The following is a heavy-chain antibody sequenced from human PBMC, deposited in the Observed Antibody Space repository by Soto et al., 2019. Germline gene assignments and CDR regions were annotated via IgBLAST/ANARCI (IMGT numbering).Heavy chain of an antibody. V-gene: IGHV3-30-3*01. D-gene: IGHD3-3*01. Sequence: QVQLVESGGGVVQPGRSLRLSCAASGFTFSSYAMHWVRQAPGKGLEWVAVISYDGSNKYYADSVKGRFTISRDNSKNTLYLQMSSLRSEDTAVYYCARDFDEGLRFLEWTLRGSRYYYGMDVWGQGTTVTVSS. CDR1: GFTFSSYA. CDR3: ARDFDEGLRFLEWTLRGSRYYYGMDV. CDR2: ISYDGSNK. J-gene: IGHJ6*02.